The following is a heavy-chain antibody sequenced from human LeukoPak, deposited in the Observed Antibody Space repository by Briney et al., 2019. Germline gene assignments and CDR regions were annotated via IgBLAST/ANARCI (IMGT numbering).Heavy chain of an antibody. CDR3: AKDKYYYDSSGYPDY. CDR2: ISYDGSNK. D-gene: IGHD3-22*01. CDR1: GFTFSSYG. J-gene: IGHJ4*02. Sequence: PGGSLRLSCAASGFTFSSYGVHWVRQAPGKGLEWVAVISYDGSNKYYADSVKGRFTISRDNSKNTLYLQMNSLRAEDTAVYYCAKDKYYYDSSGYPDYWGQGTLVTVSS. V-gene: IGHV3-30*18.